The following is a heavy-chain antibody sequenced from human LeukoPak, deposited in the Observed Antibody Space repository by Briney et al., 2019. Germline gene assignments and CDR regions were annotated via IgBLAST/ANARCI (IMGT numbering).Heavy chain of an antibody. J-gene: IGHJ4*02. CDR1: GGSISSGDYY. D-gene: IGHD6-6*01. CDR2: IYYSGST. CDR3: ARSSLYSSFWYFDY. V-gene: IGHV4-30-4*08. Sequence: SETLSLTCTVSGGSISSGDYYWSWIRQPPGKGLEWIGYIYYSGSTYYNPSLKSRVTISIDTSKNWFSLKLSSVTAADTAVYYCARSSLYSSFWYFDYWGQGTLVTVSS.